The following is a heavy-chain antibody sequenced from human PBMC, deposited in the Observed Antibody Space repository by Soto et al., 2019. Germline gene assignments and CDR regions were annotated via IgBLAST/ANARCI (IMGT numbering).Heavy chain of an antibody. D-gene: IGHD5-12*01. V-gene: IGHV3-33*01. CDR2: IWYDGSNK. Sequence: GGSLRLSCAASGFTFSSYGMHWVRQAPGKGLEWVAVIWYDGSNKYYADSVKGRFTISRDNSKNTLYLQMNSLRAEDTAVYYCASNSDYESFDYWGQGTLVTVSS. J-gene: IGHJ4*02. CDR1: GFTFSSYG. CDR3: ASNSDYESFDY.